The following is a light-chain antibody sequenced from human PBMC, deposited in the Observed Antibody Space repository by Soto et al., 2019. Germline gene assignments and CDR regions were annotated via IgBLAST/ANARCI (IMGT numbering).Light chain of an antibody. CDR1: QSISSW. CDR3: QHSLNYPIN. V-gene: IGKV1-5*03. J-gene: IGKJ5*01. CDR2: KAS. Sequence: DIQMTQSPSTLSASVGDRVTITCRASQSISSWLAWYQQKPGKAPKLLIYKASSLESGVPSRFSGSGSRTDFTLTITHLQSEDFATYYFQHSLNYPINFGQGTRLEI.